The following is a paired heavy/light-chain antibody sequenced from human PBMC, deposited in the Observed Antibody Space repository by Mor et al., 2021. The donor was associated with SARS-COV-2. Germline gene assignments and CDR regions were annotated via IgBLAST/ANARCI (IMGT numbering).Light chain of an antibody. CDR3: QNYNSVPFT. Sequence: DIQMTQSPPSLSASVGDKVTITCRASQGISYYLAWYQQKPGKVPDLLIYGASTLQSGVPSRFSGSGSGTDFTLTISSLRPEDVATYYCQNYNSVPFTFGPGTKVDIK. CDR1: QGISYY. V-gene: IGKV1-27*01. J-gene: IGKJ3*01. CDR2: GAS.
Heavy chain of an antibody. CDR1: GFTVSSNN. J-gene: IGHJ4*02. CDR3: ARAKSYDFWIDY. V-gene: IGHV3-66*01. D-gene: IGHD3-3*01. CDR2: IYSGGST. Sequence: EVQLVESGGGLVQPGGSLRLSCAASGFTVSSNNMNWVRQAPGEGLEWVSVIYSGGSTYYADSVKGRFTISRDKSKNTVHLQMDSLRAEDTAVYYCARAKSYDFWIDYWGQGTLVTVSS.